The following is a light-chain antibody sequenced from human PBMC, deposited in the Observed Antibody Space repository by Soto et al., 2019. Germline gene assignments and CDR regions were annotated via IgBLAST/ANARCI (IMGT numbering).Light chain of an antibody. Sequence: LPQSPSSLSASVGDRVPITCRASQVIATHVAWYQQKPGQAPNLLIYAASTLQSGVPSRFSGGGSGTDFTLTISSLQPEDFATYYCQQLSSYPLTFGGGTKVDIK. CDR2: AAS. V-gene: IGKV1-9*01. J-gene: IGKJ4*01. CDR1: QVIATH. CDR3: QQLSSYPLT.